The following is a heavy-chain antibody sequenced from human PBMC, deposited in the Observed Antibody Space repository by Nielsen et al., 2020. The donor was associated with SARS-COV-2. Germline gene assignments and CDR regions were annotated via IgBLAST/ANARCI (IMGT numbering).Heavy chain of an antibody. Sequence: SETLSLTCAVSGGSISSGGYSWSWIQQPQGKGLEWIGYIYHSGRTYYNPSPKSRVTISVDRSKNQFSLKLSSVTAADTAVYYCARGGRITFGGADDAFDIWGQGTMVTVSS. J-gene: IGHJ3*02. CDR3: ARGGRITFGGADDAFDI. V-gene: IGHV4-30-2*01. D-gene: IGHD3-16*01. CDR2: IYHSGRT. CDR1: GGSISSGGYS.